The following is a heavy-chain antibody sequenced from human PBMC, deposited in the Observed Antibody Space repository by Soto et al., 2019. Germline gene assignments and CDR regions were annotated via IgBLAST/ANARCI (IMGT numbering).Heavy chain of an antibody. V-gene: IGHV3-30*03. CDR1: GFIFSSYG. Sequence: QSGGSLRLSCAASGFIFSSYGMNWVRQAPGKGLEWVAVISFDGKIKYYADSVKGRFTISRDNSKNTLYLQINSLRAEDTAVYYCATLASPPGFDIWGQGTMVTVSS. CDR3: ATLASPPGFDI. CDR2: ISFDGKIK. J-gene: IGHJ3*02. D-gene: IGHD3-3*02.